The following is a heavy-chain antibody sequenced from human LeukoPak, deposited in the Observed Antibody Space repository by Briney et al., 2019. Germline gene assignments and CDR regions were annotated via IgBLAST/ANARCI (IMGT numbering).Heavy chain of an antibody. Sequence: GGSLRLSCAASGFTFSSYSMNWVRKAPGEGLEWVSSISSSSSYIYYADSVKGRFTISRDNAKNSLYLQMNSLRAEDTAVYYCARDGIVGATRAFDYWGQGTLVTVSS. V-gene: IGHV3-21*01. D-gene: IGHD1-26*01. J-gene: IGHJ4*02. CDR2: ISSSSSYI. CDR3: ARDGIVGATRAFDY. CDR1: GFTFSSYS.